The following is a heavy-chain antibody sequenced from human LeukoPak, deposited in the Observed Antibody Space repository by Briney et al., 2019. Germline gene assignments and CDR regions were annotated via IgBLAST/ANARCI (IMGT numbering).Heavy chain of an antibody. J-gene: IGHJ5*02. Sequence: PGGSLRVSCAASGFTFSSYAMNWVRQAPGKGLEWVSFISSSGSSTHYADSVRGRFTISRDSSRNTLYLQMNSLRAEDTAVYYCAKGSLESSWSYQTWGQGTLVAVSS. D-gene: IGHD6-13*01. CDR2: ISSSGSST. V-gene: IGHV3-23*05. CDR1: GFTFSSYA. CDR3: AKGSLESSWSYQT.